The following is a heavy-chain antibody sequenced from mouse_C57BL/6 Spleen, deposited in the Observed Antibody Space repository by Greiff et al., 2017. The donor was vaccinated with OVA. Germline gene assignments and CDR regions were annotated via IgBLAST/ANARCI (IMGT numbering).Heavy chain of an antibody. CDR2: IDPETGGT. CDR3: TRERAYYMFAY. Sequence: QVQLQQSGAELVRPGASVTLSCKASGYTFTDYEMHWVKQTPVHGLEWIGAIDPETGGTAYNQKFKGKAILTADKSSSTAYMELRSLTSEDSAVYYCTRERAYYMFAYWGQGTLVTVSA. V-gene: IGHV1-15*01. CDR1: GYTFTDYE. J-gene: IGHJ3*01. D-gene: IGHD2-12*01.